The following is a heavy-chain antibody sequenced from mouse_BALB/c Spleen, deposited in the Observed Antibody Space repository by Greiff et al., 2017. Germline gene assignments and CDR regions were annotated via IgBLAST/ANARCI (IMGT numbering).Heavy chain of an antibody. CDR1: GYTFTSYW. D-gene: IGHD3-2*01. CDR3: TRGETARATSAWFAY. Sequence: QVQLQQPGAELVRPGASVKLSCKASGYTFTSYWINWVKQRPGQGLEWIGNIYPSDSYTNYNQKFKDKATLTVDKSSSTAYMQLSSPTSEDSAVYYCTRGETARATSAWFAYWGQGTLVTVSA. V-gene: IGHV1-69*02. CDR2: IYPSDSYT. J-gene: IGHJ3*01.